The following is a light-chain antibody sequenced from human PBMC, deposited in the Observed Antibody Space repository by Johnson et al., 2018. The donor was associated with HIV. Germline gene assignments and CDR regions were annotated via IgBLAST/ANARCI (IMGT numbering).Light chain of an antibody. CDR1: SSNIENDY. V-gene: IGLV1-51*01. CDR2: DNN. Sequence: QSVLTQPPSVSAAPGEKVNISCSGSSSNIENDYVSWYQQLPGTAPKLLIYDNNKRPSGIPDRFSGSKSGTSATLGITGLQTGDEGDYFCGAWYSTLNAYVCGTGTKVTVL. CDR3: GAWYSTLNAYV. J-gene: IGLJ1*01.